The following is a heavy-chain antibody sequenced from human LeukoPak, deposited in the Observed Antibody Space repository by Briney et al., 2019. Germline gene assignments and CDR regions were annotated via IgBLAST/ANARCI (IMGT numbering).Heavy chain of an antibody. CDR1: GFTFSSYA. CDR2: IGGSGGST. J-gene: IGHJ4*02. V-gene: IGHV3-23*01. D-gene: IGHD6-19*01. CDR3: AKGTGYSSGWYTS. Sequence: GGSLRLSCAASGFTFSSYAMSWVRQVPGKGLEWVPGIGGSGGSTYYADSVKGRFTISRDNSKNTLYLQMNSLRAEDTAVYYCAKGTGYSSGWYTSWGQGTLVTVSS.